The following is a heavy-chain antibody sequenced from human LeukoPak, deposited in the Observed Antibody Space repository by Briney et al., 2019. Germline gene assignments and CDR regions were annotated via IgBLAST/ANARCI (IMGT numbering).Heavy chain of an antibody. Sequence: GGSLRLSCAASGFTFRSYSMNWVRQAPGKGLEWVSSISSSSSYIYYADSVKGRFTISRDNAKNSLYLQMNSLRAEDTAVYYCAKDPTHYRVWDDYDSTVLSYWGQGTLVTVSS. D-gene: IGHD3-22*01. CDR1: GFTFRSYS. J-gene: IGHJ4*02. CDR2: ISSSSSYI. V-gene: IGHV3-21*01. CDR3: AKDPTHYRVWDDYDSTVLSY.